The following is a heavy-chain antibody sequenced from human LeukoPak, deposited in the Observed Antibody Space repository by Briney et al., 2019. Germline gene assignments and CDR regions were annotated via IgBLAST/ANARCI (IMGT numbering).Heavy chain of an antibody. CDR3: ARGVYTSGWYPDYFDY. CDR2: ISYDGSNK. J-gene: IGHJ4*02. V-gene: IGHV3-30-3*01. D-gene: IGHD6-19*01. Sequence: GGSLRLSCAAPGFTFSSYAMHWVRQAPGKGLEWVAVISYDGSNKYYADSVKGRFTISRDNAKNSLYLQLNSLRAEDTAMYFCARGVYTSGWYPDYFDYWGQGTLVTVSS. CDR1: GFTFSSYA.